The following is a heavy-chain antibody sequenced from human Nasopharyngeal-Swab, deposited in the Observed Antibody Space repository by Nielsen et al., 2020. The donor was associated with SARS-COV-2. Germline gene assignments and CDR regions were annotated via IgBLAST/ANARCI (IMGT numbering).Heavy chain of an antibody. CDR2: ISGSGGST. CDR3: AREAFDSTTYYYYMDV. Sequence: GGSLRLSCAASGFTFSSYAMSWVRQAPGKGLEWVSAISGSGGSTYYADSVKGRFTISRDNAKNTLYLQMNSLRAGDTAVYYCAREAFDSTTYYYYMDVWGKGTTVTVSS. CDR1: GFTFSSYA. J-gene: IGHJ6*03. V-gene: IGHV3-23*01. D-gene: IGHD1-1*01.